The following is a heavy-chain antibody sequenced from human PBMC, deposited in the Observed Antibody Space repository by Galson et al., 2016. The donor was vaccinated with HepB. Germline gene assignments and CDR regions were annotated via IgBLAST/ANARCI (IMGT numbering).Heavy chain of an antibody. V-gene: IGHV3-23*01. CDR2: IGGSGGSI. Sequence: SLRLSCAASGFSFSTYGMSCVRQAPGKGPEWVSGIGGSGGSIYSAASVKGRFTTPRDNSKNTLYLQKNSLRADDTAVYYCAKKSLVAGTATYVFDNWGQGTLVTVSS. CDR3: AKKSLVAGTATYVFDN. D-gene: IGHD6-19*01. CDR1: GFSFSTYG. J-gene: IGHJ4*02.